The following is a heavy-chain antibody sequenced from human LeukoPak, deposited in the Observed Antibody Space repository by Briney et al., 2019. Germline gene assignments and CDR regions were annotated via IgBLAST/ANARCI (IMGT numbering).Heavy chain of an antibody. CDR1: GYTFTSYN. CDR2: MNPNSGNT. V-gene: IGHV1-8*01. Sequence: ASVRVSCKTSGYTFTSYNINWVRQATGQGLEWMGWMNPNSGNTDSAQKFQGRVTMTRDTSINTAYMELTSLRFEDTAVYYCTRRVGATGHFDFWGQGTLVTVSS. J-gene: IGHJ4*02. D-gene: IGHD1-26*01. CDR3: TRRVGATGHFDF.